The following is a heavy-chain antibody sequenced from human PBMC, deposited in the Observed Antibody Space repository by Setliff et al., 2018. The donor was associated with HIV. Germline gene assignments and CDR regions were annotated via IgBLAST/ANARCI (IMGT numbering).Heavy chain of an antibody. J-gene: IGHJ5*02. CDR2: IIPIFGPA. V-gene: IGHV1-69*05. CDR1: GGTFSSYA. Sequence: ASVKVSCKASGGTFSSYAISWVRQAPGQGLEWMGGIIPIFGPANYAQKFQDRVTITTDESTSTAYMELSSLKSEDTAVYYCARGFEVESSGWFDPWGQGTLVTVSS. CDR3: ARGFEVESSGWFDP. D-gene: IGHD3-9*01.